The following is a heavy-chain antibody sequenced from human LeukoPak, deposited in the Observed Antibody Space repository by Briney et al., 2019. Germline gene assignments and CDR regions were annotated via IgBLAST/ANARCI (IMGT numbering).Heavy chain of an antibody. CDR1: GFTFSSYA. D-gene: IGHD4-11*01. V-gene: IGHV3-23*01. CDR2: ISGSGGST. Sequence: GGSLRLSCAASGFTFSSYAMSWVRQAPGKGLEWVSAISGSGGSTYYADSVKGRLTISRDNSKNTLYLQMNSLRAEDTGVYYCARLHTGLLIDYWGQGTLVTVSS. CDR3: ARLHTGLLIDY. J-gene: IGHJ4*02.